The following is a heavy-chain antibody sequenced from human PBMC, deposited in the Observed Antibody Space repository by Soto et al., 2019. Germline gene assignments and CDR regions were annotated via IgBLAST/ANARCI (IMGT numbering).Heavy chain of an antibody. Sequence: PGGSLRLSCAASGFTFSSYGMHWVRQAPGKGLEWVAVIWYDGSNKYYADSVKGRFTISRDNSKNTLYLQMNSLRAEDTAVYYCARGPLDSSSWYYYGMDVWGQGTLVTVSS. CDR1: GFTFSSYG. CDR3: ARGPLDSSSWYYYGMDV. J-gene: IGHJ6*02. CDR2: IWYDGSNK. V-gene: IGHV3-33*01. D-gene: IGHD6-13*01.